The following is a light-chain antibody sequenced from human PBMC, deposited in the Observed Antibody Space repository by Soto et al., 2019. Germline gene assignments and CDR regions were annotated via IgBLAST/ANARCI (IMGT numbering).Light chain of an antibody. CDR2: EAT. CDR3: GSYAGSDNFV. CDR1: SSDVGGSDL. Sequence: QYALTQPPSASGSPGQSVTISCTGTSSDVGGSDLISWYQQHAGKAPKLMIFEATKRPSGVPVRFSGSESGNTASLTVSGLQAEDEADYFCGSYAGSDNFVFGTGTKVTVL. V-gene: IGLV2-8*01. J-gene: IGLJ1*01.